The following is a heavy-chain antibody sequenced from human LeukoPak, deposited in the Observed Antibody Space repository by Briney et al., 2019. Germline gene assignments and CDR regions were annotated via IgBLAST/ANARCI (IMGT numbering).Heavy chain of an antibody. J-gene: IGHJ3*02. CDR1: GFTVSSNY. V-gene: IGHV3-53*01. Sequence: GWSLRLSCAASGFTVSSNYMSWVRQAPGKGLEWVSVIYSGGSTFYADSVKGRFTISRDNSKNTLYLQMNSLRAEDMAVYYCAREQYDDSGPDAFDIWGQGTMVTVSS. CDR3: AREQYDDSGPDAFDI. CDR2: IYSGGST. D-gene: IGHD3-16*01.